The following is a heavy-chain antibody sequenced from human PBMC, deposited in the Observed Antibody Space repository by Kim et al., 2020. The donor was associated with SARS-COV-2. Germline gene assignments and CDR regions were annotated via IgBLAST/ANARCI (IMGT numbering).Heavy chain of an antibody. D-gene: IGHD6-19*01. V-gene: IGHV4-59*09. Sequence: PPLKSRVTISVDTSKKQFSLKLSSVTAADTAVYYCARGRYSSGWYLYFDYWGQGTLVTVSS. J-gene: IGHJ4*02. CDR3: ARGRYSSGWYLYFDY.